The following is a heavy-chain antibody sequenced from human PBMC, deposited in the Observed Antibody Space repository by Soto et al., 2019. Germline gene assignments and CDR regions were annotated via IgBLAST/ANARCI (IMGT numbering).Heavy chain of an antibody. J-gene: IGHJ4*02. CDR3: TTRGALGY. CDR1: DLSFSNAY. CDR2: IKSKTDGGTI. V-gene: IGHV3-15*07. D-gene: IGHD2-15*01. Sequence: EVQLVESGGGLVKPGESLRLSCAASDLSFSNAYINWVRQAPGKGLEWVGRIKSKTDGGTIDYAAPVKGRFIISRDDSSNTVYLQMNSLKTEDTAVYYCTTRGALGYWGQGTLVTVYS.